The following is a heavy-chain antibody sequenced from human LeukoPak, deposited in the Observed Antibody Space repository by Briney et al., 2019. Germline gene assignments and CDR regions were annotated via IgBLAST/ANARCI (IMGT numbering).Heavy chain of an antibody. V-gene: IGHV3-30*18. CDR2: ISYEGGTQ. Sequence: GGSLRLSCAASGVTLSPYGMHWVRQAPGKGLEWVAVISYEGGTQHYADSVKGRFNFSRDNPRNTLYLQMNILRTEDTAVYYCAKKGTPQVSTWYDLWGQGTQVIVSS. CDR1: GVTLSPYG. D-gene: IGHD3-10*01. CDR3: AKKGTPQVSTWYDL. J-gene: IGHJ5*02.